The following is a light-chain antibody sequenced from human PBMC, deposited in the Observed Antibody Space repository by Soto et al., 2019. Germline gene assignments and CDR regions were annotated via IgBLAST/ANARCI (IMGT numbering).Light chain of an antibody. Sequence: DIQMTQSPSSLSASVGDRVTITCRASQGISNYLAWFQQKPGKVPKLLIYAASTLQIGVPSRFSGSGSGTDFTLNISRLQHEDVATYYCQNYNRAPFTFGPGTKVDIK. CDR3: QNYNRAPFT. V-gene: IGKV1-27*01. CDR2: AAS. J-gene: IGKJ3*01. CDR1: QGISNY.